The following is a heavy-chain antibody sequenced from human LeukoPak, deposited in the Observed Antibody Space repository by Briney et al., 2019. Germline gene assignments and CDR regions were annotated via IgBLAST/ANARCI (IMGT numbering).Heavy chain of an antibody. D-gene: IGHD3-10*01. CDR3: AKGPVRGVIMDY. Sequence: GGSLRLSCAASGFTFSSYGMHWVRQAPGKGLEWEAFIRYDGSNKYYADSVKGRFTISRDNSKNTLYLQMNSLRAEDTAVYYCAKGPVRGVIMDYWGQGTLVTVSS. CDR2: IRYDGSNK. J-gene: IGHJ4*02. CDR1: GFTFSSYG. V-gene: IGHV3-30*02.